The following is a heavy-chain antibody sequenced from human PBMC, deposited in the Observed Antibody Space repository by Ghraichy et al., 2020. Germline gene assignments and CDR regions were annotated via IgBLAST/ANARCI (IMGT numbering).Heavy chain of an antibody. Sequence: GGSLRLSCAASGFTFSPFYMSWVRQAPGKGLEWVANIKQDGSEKYYVDSVRGRFTISRDNAKNSLYLQMNSLRVEDTAVYYCARDRGLPGAGYYYYLDVWGKGTSVTVSS. CDR1: GFTFSPFY. CDR3: ARDRGLPGAGYYYYLDV. V-gene: IGHV3-7*01. J-gene: IGHJ6*03. D-gene: IGHD6-13*01. CDR2: IKQDGSEK.